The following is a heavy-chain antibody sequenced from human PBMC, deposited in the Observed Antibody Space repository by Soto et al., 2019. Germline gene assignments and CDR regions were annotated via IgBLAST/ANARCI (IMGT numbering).Heavy chain of an antibody. CDR2: INHSGST. CDR3: ARGKQYYDFWSGYQTENWFDP. V-gene: IGHV4-34*01. J-gene: IGHJ5*02. CDR1: GGSFSGYY. Sequence: SETLSLTCAVYGGSFSGYYWSWIRQPPGKGLEWIGEINHSGSTNYNPSLKSRVTISVDTSKNQFSLKLSSVTAADTAVYYCARGKQYYDFWSGYQTENWFDPWGQGTLVTVSS. D-gene: IGHD3-3*01.